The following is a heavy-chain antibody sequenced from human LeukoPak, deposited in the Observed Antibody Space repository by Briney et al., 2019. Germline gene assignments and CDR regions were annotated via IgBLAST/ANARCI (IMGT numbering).Heavy chain of an antibody. CDR3: ARETAYCSGGSCSTHGWFDP. D-gene: IGHD2-15*01. J-gene: IGHJ5*02. CDR1: GGSISSGDYY. V-gene: IGHV4-30-4*08. Sequence: SETLSLTCTVSGGSISSGDYYWSWIRQPPGKGLEWIGYIYYSGSTYYNPSLKSRVTISGDTSKNQFSLKLSSVTAADTAVYYWARETAYCSGGSCSTHGWFDPWGQGTLVTVSS. CDR2: IYYSGST.